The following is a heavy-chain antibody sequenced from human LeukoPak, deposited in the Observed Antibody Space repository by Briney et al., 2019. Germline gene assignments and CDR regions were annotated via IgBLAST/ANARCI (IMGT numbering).Heavy chain of an antibody. Sequence: GRSLRLSCAASGFTFSSYAMHWVRQAPGKGLEWVAVISYDGSNKYYADSVKGRFTISRDNSKNTLYLQMNSLRAEDTAVYYCASAIGSIWYEFDYWGQGTLVTVSS. J-gene: IGHJ4*02. V-gene: IGHV3-30-3*01. CDR1: GFTFSSYA. CDR2: ISYDGSNK. CDR3: ASAIGSIWYEFDY. D-gene: IGHD6-13*01.